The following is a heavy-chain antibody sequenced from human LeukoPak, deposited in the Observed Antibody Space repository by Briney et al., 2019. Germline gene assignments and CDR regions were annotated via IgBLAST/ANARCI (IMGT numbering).Heavy chain of an antibody. Sequence: SETLSLTCTISGASLTNHYWNWIRQAAGTGPEYIGRIFHTGTTNYNPSLTSRVTMSMDTSKNQFSLKLTSLTAADTAVYYCARGPLGGEAFDIWGQGTMVSVSS. V-gene: IGHV4-4*07. CDR1: GASLTNHY. CDR3: ARGPLGGEAFDI. CDR2: IFHTGTT. D-gene: IGHD3-10*01. J-gene: IGHJ3*02.